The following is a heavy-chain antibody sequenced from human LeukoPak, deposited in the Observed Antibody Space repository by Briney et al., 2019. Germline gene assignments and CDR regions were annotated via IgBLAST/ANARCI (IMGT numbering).Heavy chain of an antibody. CDR2: INHSGST. V-gene: IGHV4-34*01. Sequence: SETLSLTCAVYGGSLSGSYWSWIRQPPGKGLEWIGEINHSGSTNYNPSLKSRVTISVDTSKNQFSLKLSSVTAADTAVYYCARGYHSIVVVITYYFDYWGQGTLVTVSS. J-gene: IGHJ4*02. D-gene: IGHD3-22*01. CDR1: GGSLSGSY. CDR3: ARGYHSIVVVITYYFDY.